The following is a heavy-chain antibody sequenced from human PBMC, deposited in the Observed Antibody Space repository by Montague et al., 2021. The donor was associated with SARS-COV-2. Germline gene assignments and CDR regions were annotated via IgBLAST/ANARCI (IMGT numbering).Heavy chain of an antibody. D-gene: IGHD1-20*01. CDR2: IFHSGIT. J-gene: IGHJ5*02. V-gene: IGHV4-59*13. CDR1: GGSISSYY. Sequence: SETLSLICSVSGGSISSYYWSWIRQSPGKGLEWIGYIFHSGITDYNPSLKGRVTISVDMSKNQFSLQLNSVTAADSAVYYCARTEYNWNDWFDPWGQGTLVTVSS. CDR3: ARTEYNWNDWFDP.